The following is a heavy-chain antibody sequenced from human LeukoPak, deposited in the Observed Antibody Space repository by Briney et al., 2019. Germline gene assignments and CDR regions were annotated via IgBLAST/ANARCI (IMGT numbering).Heavy chain of an antibody. V-gene: IGHV3-30*18. CDR2: ISYDGSNK. CDR1: GFTFSSYG. J-gene: IGHJ4*02. Sequence: SGGSLRLSCAASGFTFSSYGMHWVRQAPGKGLEWVAVISYDGSNKYYGDSVKGRFTISRDNSKNTLYLQMNSLRAEDTAVDYCAKQAYGSGEYYFDYWAREPWSPSPQ. D-gene: IGHD3-10*01. CDR3: AKQAYGSGEYYFDY.